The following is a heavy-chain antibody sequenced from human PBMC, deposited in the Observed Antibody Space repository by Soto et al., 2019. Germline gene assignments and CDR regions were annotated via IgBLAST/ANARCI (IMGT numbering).Heavy chain of an antibody. Sequence: ASVKVSCKASGFSFIDYSILWVRQAPGQSLEWLGWINAGNGNTKYSHKFQDRVTITSDTSATTTYMELRSLRSEDTAVFYCARSAKKTWLPDFWGQGTLVTVSS. CDR2: INAGNGNT. CDR1: GFSFIDYS. V-gene: IGHV1-3*01. J-gene: IGHJ1*01. CDR3: ARSAKKTWLPDF. D-gene: IGHD5-12*01.